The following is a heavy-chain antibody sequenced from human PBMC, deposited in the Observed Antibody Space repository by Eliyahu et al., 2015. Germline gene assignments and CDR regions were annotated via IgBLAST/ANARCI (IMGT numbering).Heavy chain of an antibody. J-gene: IGHJ4*02. V-gene: IGHV1-69*01. D-gene: IGHD3-22*01. CDR2: IIPIXGKA. CDR3: ARGPETKSAYYYNY. Sequence: QVQLVQSGAEVKKPGSSXKXSCKASGGXFTSYAISWVRQAPGQGLEWMGGIIPIXGKANYAQKFQGRVTITADESTSTAYMELSSLRSEDTAVYYCARGPETKSAYYYNYWGQGTLVIVSS. CDR1: GGXFTSYA.